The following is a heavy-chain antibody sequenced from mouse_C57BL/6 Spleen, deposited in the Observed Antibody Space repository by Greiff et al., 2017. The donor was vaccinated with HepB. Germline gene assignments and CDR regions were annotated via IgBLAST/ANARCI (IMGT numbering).Heavy chain of an antibody. CDR3: ARMRKGYGSSYIYAMDY. V-gene: IGHV8-8*01. CDR1: GFSLSTFGMG. D-gene: IGHD1-1*01. J-gene: IGHJ4*01. CDR2: IWWDDDK. Sequence: QVTLKESGPGILQPSQTLSLTCSFSGFSLSTFGMGVGWIRQPSGKGLEWLAHIWWDDDKYYNPALKSRLTISKDTSKNQVFLKIANVDTADTATYYCARMRKGYGSSYIYAMDYWGQGTSVTVSS.